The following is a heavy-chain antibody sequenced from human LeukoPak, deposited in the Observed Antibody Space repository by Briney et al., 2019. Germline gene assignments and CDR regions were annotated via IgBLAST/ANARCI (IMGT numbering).Heavy chain of an antibody. Sequence: ASVKVSCKASGYTFSSYAISWVRQAPGQGLEWMGGIIPIFGTANYAQKFQGRVTITEDKSTSTAYMELSSLRSEDTAVYYCARVSPTSYYCGIDVWSKGTTVTVSS. J-gene: IGHJ6*04. CDR3: ARVSPTSYYCGIDV. CDR2: IIPIFGTA. CDR1: GYTFSSYA. V-gene: IGHV1-69*06.